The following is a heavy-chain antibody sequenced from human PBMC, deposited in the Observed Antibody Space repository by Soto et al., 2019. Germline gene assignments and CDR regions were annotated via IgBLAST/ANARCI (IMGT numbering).Heavy chain of an antibody. V-gene: IGHV3-30-3*01. Sequence: QVQLVESGGGVVQPGRSLRLSCAASGFTFSSYAMHWVRQAPGKGLEWVAVISYDGSNKYYADSVKGRFTISRDNSTNTLYLQMNSLRAEDTAVYYCARVVTTVTTQPDYWGQGTLVTVSS. CDR1: GFTFSSYA. J-gene: IGHJ4*02. CDR3: ARVVTTVTTQPDY. D-gene: IGHD4-17*01. CDR2: ISYDGSNK.